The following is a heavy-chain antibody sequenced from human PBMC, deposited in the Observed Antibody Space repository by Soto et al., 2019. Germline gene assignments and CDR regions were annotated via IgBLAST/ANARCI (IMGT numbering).Heavy chain of an antibody. J-gene: IGHJ4*02. CDR2: IIPIFGTA. Sequence: ASVKVSCKASGGTFSSYAISWVRQAPGQGLEWMGGIIPIFGTANYAQKFQGRVTITADESTSTAYVELSSLRSEDTAVYYCARDGPSYYFDYWGQGTLVTVSS. V-gene: IGHV1-69*13. CDR3: ARDGPSYYFDY. CDR1: GGTFSSYA.